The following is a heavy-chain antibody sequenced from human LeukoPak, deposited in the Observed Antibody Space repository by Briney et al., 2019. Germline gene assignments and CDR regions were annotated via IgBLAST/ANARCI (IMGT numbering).Heavy chain of an antibody. CDR2: INSDGSST. CDR3: ARRGDGYNSFDY. J-gene: IGHJ4*02. V-gene: IGHV3-74*01. Sequence: GGSLRLSCAASGFTFSSYWMYWVRQAPGKGLVWVSRINSDGSSTTYAESVKGRFTISRDNAKNSLYLQMNSLRAEDTAVYYCARRGDGYNSFDYWGQGTPVTVSS. D-gene: IGHD5-24*01. CDR1: GFTFSSYW.